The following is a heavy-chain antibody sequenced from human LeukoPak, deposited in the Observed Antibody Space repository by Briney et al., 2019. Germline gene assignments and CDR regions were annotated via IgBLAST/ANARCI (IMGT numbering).Heavy chain of an antibody. J-gene: IGHJ4*02. Sequence: GGSLRLSCAASGFTFSSYEMHWVRQAPGKGLEWVSYISSSGSTIYYADSVKGRFTISRDNSKNTLYLQMNSLRAEDTAVYYCARVASWIQLWGYFDYWGQGTLVTVSS. V-gene: IGHV3-48*03. CDR1: GFTFSSYE. CDR3: ARVASWIQLWGYFDY. D-gene: IGHD5-18*01. CDR2: ISSSGSTI.